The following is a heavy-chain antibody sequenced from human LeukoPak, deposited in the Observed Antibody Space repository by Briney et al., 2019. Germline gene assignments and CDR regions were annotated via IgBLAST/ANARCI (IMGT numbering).Heavy chain of an antibody. CDR1: GFTFSKFW. CDR3: ARGDDFSGDH. CDR2: IHLEGNEK. V-gene: IGHV3-7*04. D-gene: IGHD1-1*01. J-gene: IGHJ4*02. Sequence: GGSLRLSCAVSGFTFSKFWMSWVRQAPGRGLEWVANIHLEGNEKYHVEPVKGRFTISRDNTKNLLFLQMNDLRVEDTAVYYCARGDDFSGDHWGQGTLVTVSS.